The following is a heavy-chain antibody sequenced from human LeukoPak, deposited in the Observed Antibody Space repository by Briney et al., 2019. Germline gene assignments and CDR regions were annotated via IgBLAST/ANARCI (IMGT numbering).Heavy chain of an antibody. V-gene: IGHV1-18*01. CDR3: ATRISHPYTKNTYFDY. CDR1: GYTFTSYG. CDR2: ISAYNGNT. Sequence: ASVKVSCKASGYTFTSYGISWVRQAPGQGLEWMGWISAYNGNTNYAQKLQGGVTMTTDTSTSTAYMELRSLRSDDTAVYYCATRISHPYTKNTYFDYWGQGTLVTVSS. D-gene: IGHD4-11*01. J-gene: IGHJ4*02.